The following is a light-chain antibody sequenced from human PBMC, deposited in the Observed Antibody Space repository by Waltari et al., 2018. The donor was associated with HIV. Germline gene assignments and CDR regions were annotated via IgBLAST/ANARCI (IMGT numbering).Light chain of an antibody. V-gene: IGLV3-1*01. Sequence: SYALTQPPSVSVSQGKTASITCAGDKLGDKYACWYQQKPGQSPVLVIYQDSKRPSGIPERFSGSNSGNTATLTISGTQAMDEADYYCQAWDSSTVVFGGGTKLTVL. CDR1: KLGDKY. CDR3: QAWDSSTVV. J-gene: IGLJ2*01. CDR2: QDS.